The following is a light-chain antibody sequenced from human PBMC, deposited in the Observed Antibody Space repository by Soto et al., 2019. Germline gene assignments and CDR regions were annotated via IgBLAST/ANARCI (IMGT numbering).Light chain of an antibody. CDR3: QQRSNWPT. CDR2: DAS. Sequence: EIVLTQSPATLSLSPGXRATLSCRASQSVSSYLAWYQQKPGQAPRLLIYDASNRATGIPARFSGSGSGTDFTLTISSLEPEDFAVYYCQQRSNWPTFGQGTKV. V-gene: IGKV3-11*01. CDR1: QSVSSY. J-gene: IGKJ1*01.